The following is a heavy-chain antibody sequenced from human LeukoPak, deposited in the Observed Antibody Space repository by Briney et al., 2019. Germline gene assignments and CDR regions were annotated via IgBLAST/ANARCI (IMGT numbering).Heavy chain of an antibody. J-gene: IGHJ4*02. CDR1: GFTVNSNL. CDR3: ARGHRDSGSYTRGYFDY. D-gene: IGHD1-26*01. CDR2: IYGGDTT. Sequence: GGSLRLSCAASGFTVNSNLMSWVRQAPGKGLEWVSGIYGGDTTYYADSVKGRFTISRDISKNTLYLQMNSLRAEDTAVYYCARGHRDSGSYTRGYFDYWGQGTLVTVSS. V-gene: IGHV3-53*01.